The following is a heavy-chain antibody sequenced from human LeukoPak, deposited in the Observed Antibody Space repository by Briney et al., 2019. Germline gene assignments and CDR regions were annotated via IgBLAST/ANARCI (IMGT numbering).Heavy chain of an antibody. Sequence: PSETLSLTCTVSGGSISSSSYYWGWIRQPPGKGLEWIGSIYYSGSTYYNPSLKSRVTISVDTSKNQFSLKLSSVTAADTAVYYCARGGSSLEAFDIWGQGTMVTVSS. CDR3: ARGGSSLEAFDI. V-gene: IGHV4-39*07. J-gene: IGHJ3*02. D-gene: IGHD3-3*01. CDR1: GGSISSSSYY. CDR2: IYYSGST.